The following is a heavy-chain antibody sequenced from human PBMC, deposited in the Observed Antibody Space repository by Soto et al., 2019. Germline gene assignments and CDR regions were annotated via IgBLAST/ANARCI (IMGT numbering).Heavy chain of an antibody. CDR3: ARDPPQCYGFWTY. CDR1: GFPFSSFW. V-gene: IGHV3-7*05. Sequence: EVQLVESGGGLVQPAGSLRLSCAASGFPFSSFWMSWVRQAPGKGLEWVANINQDGSEKYYVDSVKGRFTISRDNAKNSLLLQMNSLRAEDTAVYYCARDPPQCYGFWTYWGQGTLVTVSS. D-gene: IGHD3-3*01. CDR2: INQDGSEK. J-gene: IGHJ4*02.